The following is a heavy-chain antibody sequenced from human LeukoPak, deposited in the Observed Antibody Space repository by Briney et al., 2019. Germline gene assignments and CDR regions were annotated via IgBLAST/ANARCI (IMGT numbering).Heavy chain of an antibody. Sequence: ASVKVSCKASGYTFTSYYMHWVRQAPGQGLEWMGIINPSDGSTTYAQKFQGRVTVTRDTSMSTVYMKLSSLRSEDTAVYYCARAWRYTDWFDTWGQGTLVTVSS. V-gene: IGHV1-46*01. J-gene: IGHJ5*02. CDR2: INPSDGST. CDR1: GYTFTSYY. D-gene: IGHD1-14*01. CDR3: ARAWRYTDWFDT.